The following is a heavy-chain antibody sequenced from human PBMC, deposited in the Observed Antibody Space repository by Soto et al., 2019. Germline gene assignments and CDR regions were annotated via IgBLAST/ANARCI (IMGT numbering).Heavy chain of an antibody. CDR2: IIPTIGTA. D-gene: IGHD3-10*01. CDR3: ARDPAPTELVWVGDSDH. J-gene: IGHJ4*02. Sequence: QVQLVQSGAEVKKPGSSVKVSCKASGGTFTGYAIRWVRQAPGQGLEWMGGIIPTIGTANYAQKFQGRVTITADKSASTTYMDRSSLRSDDTAVYYCARDPAPTELVWVGDSDHWGQGNLVTVSS. V-gene: IGHV1-69*06. CDR1: GGTFTGYA.